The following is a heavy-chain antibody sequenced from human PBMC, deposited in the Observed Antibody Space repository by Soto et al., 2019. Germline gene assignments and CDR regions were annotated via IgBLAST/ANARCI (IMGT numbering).Heavy chain of an antibody. CDR2: ISAYNGNT. CDR3: ARDVPAVAGAYYFDY. V-gene: IGHV1-18*01. D-gene: IGHD6-19*01. Sequence: ASLKVSCKASGYTFTSYGISWVRQAPGQGLEWMGWISAYNGNTNYAQKLQGRVTMTTDTSTSTAYMELRSLRSDDTAVYYCARDVPAVAGAYYFDYWGQGTLVTVSS. J-gene: IGHJ4*02. CDR1: GYTFTSYG.